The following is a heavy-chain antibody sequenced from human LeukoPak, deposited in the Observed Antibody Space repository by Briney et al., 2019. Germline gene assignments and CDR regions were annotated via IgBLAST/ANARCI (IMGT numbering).Heavy chain of an antibody. D-gene: IGHD4-11*01. CDR3: AKLTTS. CDR2: TVGGGDGT. J-gene: IGHJ4*02. V-gene: IGHV3-23*01. CDR1: GGSISSGD. Sequence: SSETLSLTCIVSGGSISSGDFHWSWVRQAPGKGLEWVAVTVGGGDGTYYADSVKGRFTISRDNSNNTLYLQMNSLRAEDTAVYYCAKLTTSWGPGTLVTVPS.